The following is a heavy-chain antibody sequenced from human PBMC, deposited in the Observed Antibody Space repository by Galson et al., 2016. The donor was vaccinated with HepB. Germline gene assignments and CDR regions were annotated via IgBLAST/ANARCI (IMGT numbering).Heavy chain of an antibody. V-gene: IGHV3-21*01. CDR2: ISTGSGYI. CDR3: AFNPGPEDV. J-gene: IGHJ6*02. CDR1: GFTFSNYA. D-gene: IGHD1-14*01. Sequence: SLRLSCAASGFTFSNYAMNWVRQAPGKGLEWVSSISTGSGYIYYADSVKGRFTISRDNAKNSLYLQMNSLRAEDTAGYYCAFNPGPEDVWGQGTTVTVSS.